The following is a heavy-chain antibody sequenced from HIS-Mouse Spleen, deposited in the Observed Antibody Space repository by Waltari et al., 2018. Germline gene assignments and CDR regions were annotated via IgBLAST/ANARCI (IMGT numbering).Heavy chain of an antibody. CDR1: GFTFSSYG. J-gene: IGHJ6*02. CDR3: ARRGLMVYYYYGMDV. D-gene: IGHD2-8*01. V-gene: IGHV3-33*01. Sequence: QVQLVESGGGVVQPGRSLRLACAASGFTFSSYGMHWVSQAPGKGLEWVAVIWYDGSNKYYADSVKGRLTISRDNSKTTLYLQMNSLRAEDTAVYYCARRGLMVYYYYGMDVWGQGTTVTVSS. CDR2: IWYDGSNK.